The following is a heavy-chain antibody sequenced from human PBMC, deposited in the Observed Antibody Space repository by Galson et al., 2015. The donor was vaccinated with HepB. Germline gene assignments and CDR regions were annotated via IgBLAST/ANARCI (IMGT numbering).Heavy chain of an antibody. CDR2: TYYRSKWYI. CDR1: GDSVSTNSAAA. Sequence: AISGDSVSTNSAAAWNRIRQSPSRGLEWLGRTYYRSKWYIDYAVSVKSRITINPDTSKNQFSLQLNSVTPKDTAVYYCARGTRNVFDIWGQGTMVTVSS. CDR3: ARGTRNVFDI. J-gene: IGHJ3*02. D-gene: IGHD1-14*01. V-gene: IGHV6-1*01.